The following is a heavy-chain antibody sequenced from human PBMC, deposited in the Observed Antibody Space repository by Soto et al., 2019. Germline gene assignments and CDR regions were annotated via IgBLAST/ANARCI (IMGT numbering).Heavy chain of an antibody. CDR1: GGSISSGGYY. Sequence: KTSETLSLTCTVSGGSISSGGYYWSWIRQHPGKGLEWIGYIYYSGSTYYNPSLKSRVTISVDTSKNQFSLKLSSVTAADTAVYYCARGDYYDSSGHHHDAFDIWGQGTMVTVSS. CDR3: ARGDYYDSSGHHHDAFDI. V-gene: IGHV4-31*03. CDR2: IYYSGST. D-gene: IGHD3-22*01. J-gene: IGHJ3*02.